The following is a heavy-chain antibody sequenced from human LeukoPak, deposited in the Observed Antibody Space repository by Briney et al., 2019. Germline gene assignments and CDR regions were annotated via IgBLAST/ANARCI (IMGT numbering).Heavy chain of an antibody. CDR3: AKDTAMDHYYYYGMDV. V-gene: IGHV1-69*04. CDR1: GSTFSSYA. CDR2: IIPILGIA. Sequence: ASVKVSCKASGSTFSSYAISWVRQAPGQGLEWMGRIIPILGIANYAQKFQGRVTITADKSTSTAYMELSSLRSEDTAVYYCAKDTAMDHYYYYGMDVWGQGTTVTVSS. D-gene: IGHD5-18*01. J-gene: IGHJ6*02.